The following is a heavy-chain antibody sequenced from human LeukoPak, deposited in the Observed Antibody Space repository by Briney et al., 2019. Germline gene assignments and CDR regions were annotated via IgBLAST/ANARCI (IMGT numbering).Heavy chain of an antibody. D-gene: IGHD6-13*01. J-gene: IGHJ4*02. V-gene: IGHV3-9*01. Sequence: PGRSLRPSCAASGFTFDDYAMHWVRQAPGKGLEWVSGISWNSGSIGYADSVKGRFTISRDNAKNSLYPQMNSLRAEDTALYYCAKDTDGAAAGTTWGHWGQGTLVTVSS. CDR2: ISWNSGSI. CDR3: AKDTDGAAAGTTWGH. CDR1: GFTFDDYA.